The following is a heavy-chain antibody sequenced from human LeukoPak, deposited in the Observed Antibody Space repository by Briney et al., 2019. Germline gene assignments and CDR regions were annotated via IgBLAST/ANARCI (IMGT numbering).Heavy chain of an antibody. CDR2: IWYDGSNK. CDR3: ARDRPGGGINGMDV. V-gene: IGHV3-33*01. CDR1: GFIFSNCG. D-gene: IGHD3-16*01. Sequence: GGFLRLSCAASGFIFSNCGIHWVRQAPGRGLEWVAVIWYDGSNKYYADSVKGRFTVSRDNSKNTVHLQMNSLRAEDTAVYYCARDRPGGGINGMDVWGQGTTVTVSS. J-gene: IGHJ6*02.